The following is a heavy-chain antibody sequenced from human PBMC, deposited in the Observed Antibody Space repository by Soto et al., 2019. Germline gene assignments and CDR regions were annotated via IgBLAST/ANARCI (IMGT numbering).Heavy chain of an antibody. J-gene: IGHJ4*02. CDR3: ARGIRVAYYFDY. CDR1: GGSFSGYY. V-gene: IGHV4-34*01. Sequence: SETLSLTCAVYGGSFSGYYWSWIRQPPGKGLEWIGEINHSGSTNYNPSLKSRVTISVDTSKNQFSLKLSSVTAADTAVYYCARGIRVAYYFDYWGQGTLVTVSS. CDR2: INHSGST. D-gene: IGHD2-15*01.